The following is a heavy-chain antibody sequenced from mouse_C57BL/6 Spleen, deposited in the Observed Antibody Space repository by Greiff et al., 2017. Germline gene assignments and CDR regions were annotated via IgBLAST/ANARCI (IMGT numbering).Heavy chain of an antibody. J-gene: IGHJ2*01. V-gene: IGHV1-55*01. CDR2: IYPGRGST. D-gene: IGHD1-3*01. CDR3: ARSGSSGHYFDY. Sequence: QVQLQQSGAELVKPGASVKMSCKASGYTFTSYWITWVKQRPGQGLEWIGDIYPGRGSTYYNEKFKSKATLTVDTSSSTAYMQLSSLTSEDSAVYYCARSGSSGHYFDYWGQGTTLTVSS. CDR1: GYTFTSYW.